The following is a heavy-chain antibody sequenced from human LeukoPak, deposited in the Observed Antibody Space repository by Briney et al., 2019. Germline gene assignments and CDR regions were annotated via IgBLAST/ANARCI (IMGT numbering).Heavy chain of an antibody. CDR1: GFTFKLYW. D-gene: IGHD2-15*01. CDR2: INDDGSDT. CDR3: VRGGPSTWS. J-gene: IGHJ5*02. V-gene: IGHV3-74*01. Sequence: GGSLRLSCAVSGFTFKLYWMHWVRQAPGKGPVWVSRINDDGSDTTYADSVKGRFTISRDDAKNMLFLQMNSLRAEDTAVYYCVRGGPSTWSWGQGSLVTVSS.